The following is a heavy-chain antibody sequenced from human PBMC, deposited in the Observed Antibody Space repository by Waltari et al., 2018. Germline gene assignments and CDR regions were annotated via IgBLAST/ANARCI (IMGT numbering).Heavy chain of an antibody. Sequence: GGLVRPGRSLRLSCAASGFIFDDYGMDWVRQAPGKGLEWVAGINWNSGTIHYADSVKGRFTISRDNAENSLYLQMNSLTTEDTAVYYCARSPLDSSGTTFESWGQGTKITVSS. J-gene: IGHJ4*02. CDR2: INWNSGTI. V-gene: IGHV3-9*01. CDR1: GFIFDDYG. D-gene: IGHD1-1*01. CDR3: ARSPLDSSGTTFES.